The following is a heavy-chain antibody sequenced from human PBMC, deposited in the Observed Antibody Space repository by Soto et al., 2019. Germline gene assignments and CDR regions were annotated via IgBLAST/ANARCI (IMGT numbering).Heavy chain of an antibody. CDR2: INPSGGST. D-gene: IGHD2-21*02. CDR3: ARDSLQHIVVVTATPYGMDV. Sequence: ASVKVSCKASGYTFTSYYMHWVRQAPGQGLEWMGIINPSGGSTSYAQKFQGRVTMTRDTSTSTVYMELSSRRSEDTAVYYCARDSLQHIVVVTATPYGMDVWGQGTTVTVSS. J-gene: IGHJ6*02. V-gene: IGHV1-46*01. CDR1: GYTFTSYY.